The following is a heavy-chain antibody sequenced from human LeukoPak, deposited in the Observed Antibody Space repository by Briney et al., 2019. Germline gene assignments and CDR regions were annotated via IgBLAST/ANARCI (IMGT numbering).Heavy chain of an antibody. J-gene: IGHJ4*02. V-gene: IGHV1-2*07. Sequence: ASVKVSCKASGYTITGNYIHWVRQAPGQGLEWMGWINPNNGSTNYSHKFQGRVTMTRDTSISTAYMELSGPTSDDTAVYYCGRGAGVRGRYSFDYWGQGTLVTVSS. CDR3: GRGAGVRGRYSFDY. CDR2: INPNNGST. CDR1: GYTITGNY. D-gene: IGHD1-26*01.